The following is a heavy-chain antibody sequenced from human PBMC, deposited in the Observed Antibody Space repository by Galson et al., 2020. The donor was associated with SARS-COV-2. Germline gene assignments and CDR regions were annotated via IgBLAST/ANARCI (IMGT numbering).Heavy chain of an antibody. Sequence: SVKVSCKASGGTFSSYAISWVRQAPGQGLEWMGGNIPILGIANYAQKFQGRVTINADKSTSTAYMELSSLSSEDTAVYYCARGGRESLWSGYYAAFDIWGQGTMVTVSS. CDR3: ARGGRESLWSGYYAAFDI. CDR2: NIPILGIA. D-gene: IGHD3-3*01. J-gene: IGHJ3*02. CDR1: GGTFSSYA. V-gene: IGHV1-69*10.